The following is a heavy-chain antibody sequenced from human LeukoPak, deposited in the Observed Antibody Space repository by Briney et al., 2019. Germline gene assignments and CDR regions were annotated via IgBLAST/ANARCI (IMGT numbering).Heavy chain of an antibody. J-gene: IGHJ3*02. Sequence: SVKVSCKASGGTFSSYAISWVRQAPGLGLEWMGGIIPIFGTANYAQKFQGRVTITADESTSTAYMELSSLRSEDTAVYYCARPSSGWSRAFDIWGQGTMVTVSS. D-gene: IGHD6-19*01. CDR2: IIPIFGTA. V-gene: IGHV1-69*13. CDR3: ARPSSGWSRAFDI. CDR1: GGTFSSYA.